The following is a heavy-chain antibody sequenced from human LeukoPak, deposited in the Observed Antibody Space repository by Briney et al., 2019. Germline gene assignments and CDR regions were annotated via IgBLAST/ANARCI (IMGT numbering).Heavy chain of an antibody. Sequence: GSLRLSCAASGFTFDDYTMHWVRQAPGKGLEWVSLISWDGSSRYYADSVKGRFTISRDNSKNSLYLQMNSLRTEDNALYYCARDNEAWYFDLWGRGTPVTVSS. CDR2: ISWDGSSR. CDR3: ARDNEAWYFDL. V-gene: IGHV3-43*01. J-gene: IGHJ2*01. CDR1: GFTFDDYT.